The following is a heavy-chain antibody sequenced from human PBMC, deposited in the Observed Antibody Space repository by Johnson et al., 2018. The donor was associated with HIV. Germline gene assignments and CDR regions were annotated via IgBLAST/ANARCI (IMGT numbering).Heavy chain of an antibody. V-gene: IGHV3-74*02. CDR1: GFTFSRYW. J-gene: IGHJ3*02. CDR3: ARDGIGRGIVGANDAFDI. CDR2: IYSDGSST. D-gene: IGHD1-26*01. Sequence: VQLVESGGGLVQPGGSLRLSCVAPGFTFSRYWMHWVRQAPGKGLVWVSRIYSDGSSTTSADSVQGRFSISRDNAKNTLYLQMDSLRVEDTAVYYCARDGIGRGIVGANDAFDIWGQGTMVTVSS.